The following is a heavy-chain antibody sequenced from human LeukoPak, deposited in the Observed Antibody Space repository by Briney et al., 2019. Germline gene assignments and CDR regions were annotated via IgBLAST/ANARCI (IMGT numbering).Heavy chain of an antibody. D-gene: IGHD5-18*01. Sequence: SETLSLTCTVSGDSINSGTYSYWGWIRQPPGKGLEWIGYIYYSGSTNYNPSLKSRVTISVDTSKNQFSLKLSSVTAADTAVYYCARLPAVGGYSYGYGGYRSGYFDYWGQGTLVTVSS. V-gene: IGHV4-61*05. CDR1: GDSINSGTYSY. CDR2: IYYSGST. CDR3: ARLPAVGGYSYGYGGYRSGYFDY. J-gene: IGHJ4*02.